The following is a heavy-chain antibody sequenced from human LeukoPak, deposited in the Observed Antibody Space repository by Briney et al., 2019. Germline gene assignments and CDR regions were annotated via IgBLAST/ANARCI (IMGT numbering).Heavy chain of an antibody. CDR1: GGSISSYY. D-gene: IGHD3-22*01. J-gene: IGHJ4*02. CDR2: IYTSGST. CDR3: AGDPSGVGGSSGYFDY. V-gene: IGHV4-4*07. Sequence: SETLSLTCTVSGGSISSYYWSWIRQPAGKGLEWIGRIYTSGSTNYNPSLKSRVTMSVDTSKNQFSLKLSSVTAADTAVYYCAGDPSGVGGSSGYFDYWGQGTLVTVSS.